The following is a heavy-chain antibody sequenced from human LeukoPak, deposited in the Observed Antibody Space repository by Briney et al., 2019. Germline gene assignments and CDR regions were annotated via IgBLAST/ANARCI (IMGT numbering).Heavy chain of an antibody. D-gene: IGHD6-13*01. CDR1: RFTFSSYA. Sequence: PGGSLRLSCAASRFTFSSYAMSWVRQAPGKGLEWVSAISGSGGSTYYADSVKGRFTISRDNSKNTLYLQMNSLRAEDTAVYYCAKGGSSSWYSFDYWGQGTLVTVSS. CDR2: ISGSGGST. J-gene: IGHJ4*02. V-gene: IGHV3-23*01. CDR3: AKGGSSSWYSFDY.